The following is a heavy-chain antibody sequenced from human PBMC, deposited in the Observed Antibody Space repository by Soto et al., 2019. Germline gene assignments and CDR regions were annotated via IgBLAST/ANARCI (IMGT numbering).Heavy chain of an antibody. Sequence: NPSETLSLTCSVSGASMTSSIYYWAWIRQAPXKGLEWIGSLNYGGTTYHSPSLEGRVTMSVDTSKKEFSLNVISVTAADTAIYYCARQSYFDGAGYYLGWFDPWGQGTLVTVSS. CDR1: GASMTSSIYY. D-gene: IGHD3-22*01. CDR3: ARQSYFDGAGYYLGWFDP. CDR2: LNYGGTT. J-gene: IGHJ5*02. V-gene: IGHV4-39*01.